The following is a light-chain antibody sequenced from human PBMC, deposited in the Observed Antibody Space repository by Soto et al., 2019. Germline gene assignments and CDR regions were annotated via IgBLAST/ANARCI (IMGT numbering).Light chain of an antibody. J-gene: IGLJ1*01. CDR3: SSYKNSTTLPFV. CDR1: SSYVFVYNY. Sequence: QPVLTQPASVSRSPGQSITISFTGTSSYVFVYNYVSWYQLHPGRVPKLIIYEVSVRPSGISNRFSGSKSLNTASLTISGLQAEDEADYYCSSYKNSTTLPFVFGSGTKVTVL. CDR2: EVS. V-gene: IGLV2-14*01.